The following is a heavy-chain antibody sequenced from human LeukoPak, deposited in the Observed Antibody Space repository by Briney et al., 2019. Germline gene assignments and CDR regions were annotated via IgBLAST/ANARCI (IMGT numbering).Heavy chain of an antibody. CDR1: GYTFTSYG. D-gene: IGHD3-10*01. CDR2: ISTYNGNT. Sequence: GASVKVSCKASGYTFTSYGISWVRQAPGQGLEWMGWISTYNGNTNSAQKLQGRVTMTTDTSTSTAYMELRSLRSDDTAVYYCARSFQYYSASGSGSWFDPWGQGTLVTVSS. CDR3: ARSFQYYSASGSGSWFDP. J-gene: IGHJ5*02. V-gene: IGHV1-18*01.